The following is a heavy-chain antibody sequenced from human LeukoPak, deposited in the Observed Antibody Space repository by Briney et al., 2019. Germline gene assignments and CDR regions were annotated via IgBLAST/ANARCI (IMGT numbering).Heavy chain of an antibody. V-gene: IGHV3-13*01. CDR1: GFTLSKDD. J-gene: IGHJ2*01. CDR3: TKEFCGSRAACAGGSYYYF. Sequence: GGSLRLSCAASGFTLSKDDFHWVRQAPGKGLEWVAAIGVTGDTYYADSVKGRFTISREDAASSLYLQMRSLGAADTALSHCTKEFCGSRAACAGGSYYYFSGRG. D-gene: IGHD2-15*01. CDR2: IGVTGDT.